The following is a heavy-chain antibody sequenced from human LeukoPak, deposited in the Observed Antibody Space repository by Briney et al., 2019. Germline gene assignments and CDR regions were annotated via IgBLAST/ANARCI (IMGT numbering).Heavy chain of an antibody. V-gene: IGHV1-69*05. CDR1: GGTFSSYA. J-gene: IGHJ4*02. D-gene: IGHD3-22*01. CDR3: ARVVRDSSGYVPHYFDY. Sequence: ASVKVSCEASGGTFSSYAISWVRQAPGQGLEWMGGIIPIFGTANYAQKFQGRVTITTDESTSTAYMELSSLRSEDTAVYYCARVVRDSSGYVPHYFDYWGQGTLVTVSS. CDR2: IIPIFGTA.